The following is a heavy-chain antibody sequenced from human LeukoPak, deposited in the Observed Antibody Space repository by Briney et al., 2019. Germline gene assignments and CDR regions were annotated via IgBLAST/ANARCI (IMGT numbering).Heavy chain of an antibody. CDR1: GGSFSGYY. CDR2: INHSGST. Sequence: SETLSLTCAVYGGSFSGYYWSWIRQPPGKGLEWIGEINHSGSTNYNPSLKSRVTISVDTSKNQFSLKLSSVTAADTAVYYCATGRDFDYWGQGTLVTVSS. CDR3: ATGRDFDY. J-gene: IGHJ4*02. V-gene: IGHV4-34*01.